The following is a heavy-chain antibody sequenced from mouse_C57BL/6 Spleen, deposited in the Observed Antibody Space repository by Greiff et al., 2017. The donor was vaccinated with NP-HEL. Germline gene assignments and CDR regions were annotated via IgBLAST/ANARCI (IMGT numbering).Heavy chain of an antibody. D-gene: IGHD2-1*01. Sequence: EVKLMESGGGLVKPGGSLKLSCAASGFTFSSYTLSWVRQTPEKRLEWVATISGGGGNTYYPDSVKGRFTISRDNAKNTLYLQMSSLRSEDTALYYCARHPHYGNYLDYWGQGTTLTVSS. V-gene: IGHV5-9*01. J-gene: IGHJ2*01. CDR3: ARHPHYGNYLDY. CDR1: GFTFSSYT. CDR2: ISGGGGNT.